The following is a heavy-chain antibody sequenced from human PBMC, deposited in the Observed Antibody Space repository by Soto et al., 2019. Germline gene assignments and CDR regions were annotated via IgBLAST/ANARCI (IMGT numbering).Heavy chain of an antibody. D-gene: IGHD3-22*01. CDR2: ISGSGGST. CDR3: AKHGNYDSSGPPFDT. Sequence: PGGSLRLSCAASGFTFSSYAMSWVRQAPGKGLEWVSAISGSGGSTYYADSVKGRFTISRDNSKNTLYLQMNSLRAEDTAVYYCAKHGNYDSSGPPFDTWGQGTLVTVSS. V-gene: IGHV3-23*01. J-gene: IGHJ5*02. CDR1: GFTFSSYA.